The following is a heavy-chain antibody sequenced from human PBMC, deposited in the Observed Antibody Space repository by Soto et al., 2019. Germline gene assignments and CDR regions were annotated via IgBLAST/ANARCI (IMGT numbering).Heavy chain of an antibody. D-gene: IGHD3-10*01. V-gene: IGHV4-59*08. Sequence: QVQLQESGPGLVKPSETLSLTCTVSGGSITNYYCSWFRQPPGKGLEWIGYINYDGYSAYNLSLRRRVTLSRDASKTQFSLMLESVTATDTAVYYSARPGFGPLHGLVDVWGPGTTVIVSS. J-gene: IGHJ6*02. CDR3: ARPGFGPLHGLVDV. CDR1: GGSITNYY. CDR2: INYDGYS.